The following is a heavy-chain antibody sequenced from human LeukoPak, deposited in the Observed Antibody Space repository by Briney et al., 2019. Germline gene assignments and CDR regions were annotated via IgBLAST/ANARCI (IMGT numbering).Heavy chain of an antibody. D-gene: IGHD1-1*01. J-gene: IGHJ5*02. CDR1: GFTFSSYG. V-gene: IGHV3-30*02. CDR3: AKDRNGRTGWFDP. CDR2: IRYDGSNK. Sequence: GGSLRLSCAASGFTFSSYGMHWVRQAPGKGLEWVAFIRYDGSNKYYADSVKGRFTISRDKSKNTLYLQMNSLRAEDTAVYYCAKDRNGRTGWFDPWGQGTLVTVSS.